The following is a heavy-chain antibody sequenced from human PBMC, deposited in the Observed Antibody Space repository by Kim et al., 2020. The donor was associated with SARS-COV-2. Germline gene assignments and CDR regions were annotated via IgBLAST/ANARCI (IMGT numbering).Heavy chain of an antibody. V-gene: IGHV3-48*03. J-gene: IGHJ6*04. D-gene: IGHD4-17*01. CDR3: ARDRRVTTRVSYYYYYGMDV. CDR1: GFTFSSYE. CDR2: ISSSGSTI. Sequence: GGSLRLSCAASGFTFSSYEMNWVRQAPGKGLEWVSYISSSGSTIYYADSVKGRFTISRDNAKNSLYLQMNSLRAEDTAVYYCARDRRVTTRVSYYYYYGMDVWGEGTTVTVSS.